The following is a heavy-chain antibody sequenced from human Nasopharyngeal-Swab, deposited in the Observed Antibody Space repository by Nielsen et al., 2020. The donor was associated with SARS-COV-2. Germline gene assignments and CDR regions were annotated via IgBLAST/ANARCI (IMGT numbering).Heavy chain of an antibody. CDR2: IYTSGST. J-gene: IGHJ4*02. V-gene: IGHV4-61*02. D-gene: IGHD4-17*01. CDR1: GGSISSGSYY. Sequence: SCPVSGGSISSGSYYWSWIRQPAGKGLEWIGRIYTSGSTNYNPSLKSRVTISVDTSKNQFSLKLSSVTAADPAVYYCARTTLYGDYDKLDFDYWGQGTLVTVSS. CDR3: ARTTLYGDYDKLDFDY.